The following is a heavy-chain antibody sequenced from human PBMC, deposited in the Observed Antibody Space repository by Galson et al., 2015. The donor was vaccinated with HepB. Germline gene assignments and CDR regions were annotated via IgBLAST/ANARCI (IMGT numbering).Heavy chain of an antibody. Sequence: SLRLSCAASGFTFSSYAMHWVRQAPGKGLEWVAVISYDGSNKYYADSVKGRFTISRDNSKNTLYLQMNSLRAEDTAVYYCARGPSYYYDSSGYPRFDYWGQGTLVTVSS. V-gene: IGHV3-30*04. CDR1: GFTFSSYA. D-gene: IGHD3-22*01. CDR3: ARGPSYYYDSSGYPRFDY. CDR2: ISYDGSNK. J-gene: IGHJ4*02.